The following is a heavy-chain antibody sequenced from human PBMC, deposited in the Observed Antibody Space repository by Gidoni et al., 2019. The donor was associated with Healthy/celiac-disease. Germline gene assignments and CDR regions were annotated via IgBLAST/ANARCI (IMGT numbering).Heavy chain of an antibody. J-gene: IGHJ4*02. CDR1: GCTFSSYA. CDR3: ARGEDTAMQALWY. V-gene: IGHV1-69*01. D-gene: IGHD5-18*01. Sequence: QVQLVQSGAEVKKTGSSVKVSCKASGCTFSSYATSWVRKAPGQGREWMGGIIPIFGTANYAQKFQGRVTITADESTSTAYMELSSLRSEDTAVYYCARGEDTAMQALWYWGQGTLVTVSS. CDR2: IIPIFGTA.